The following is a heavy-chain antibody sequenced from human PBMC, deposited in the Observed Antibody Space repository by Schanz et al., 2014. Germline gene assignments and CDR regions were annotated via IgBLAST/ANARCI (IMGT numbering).Heavy chain of an antibody. D-gene: IGHD2-15*01. CDR2: ISHSGGSK. J-gene: IGHJ6*02. CDR1: GFTVSSNH. V-gene: IGHV3-23*04. CDR3: AKGMGYCSGGTCYDYYYYGLDV. Sequence: EVQLAESGAGLVQPGGSLRLSCAVSGFTVSSNHMSWVRQAPGKGLEWVSSISHSGGSKYYADSVKGRFTISRDNSENTLYLQMNSLSADDTAVFYCAKGMGYCSGGTCYDYYYYGLDVWGQGTTVTVSS.